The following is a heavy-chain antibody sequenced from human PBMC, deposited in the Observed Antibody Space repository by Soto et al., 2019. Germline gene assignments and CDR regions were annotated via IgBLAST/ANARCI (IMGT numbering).Heavy chain of an antibody. CDR1: GFSFSDHA. CDR2: VAHDGTSK. D-gene: IGHD1-20*01. V-gene: IGHV3-30-3*01. Sequence: GGSLRLSCAASGFSFSDHAMHWVRRAPGKGLEWVALVAHDGTSKYYAGSVKGRFTISSDKSSNTLFLQMDSLDTEDTAVYYCARDNRINGIVAEIDRSGRATLVTVYS. CDR3: ARDNRINGIVAEIDR. J-gene: IGHJ5*02.